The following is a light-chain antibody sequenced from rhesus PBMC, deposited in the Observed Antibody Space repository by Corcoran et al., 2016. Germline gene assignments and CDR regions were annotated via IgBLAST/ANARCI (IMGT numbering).Light chain of an antibody. V-gene: IGKV4-1*01. CDR3: QQYYSSPLT. CDR1: QSLLYSSNNKNY. Sequence: DIVMTQSPDSLAVSLGERVTINCKSSQSLLYSSNNKNYLAWYQQKPGKVPKLLIYWASTRESGVPNRFSGNGSGTDFTLPISGLQAEDVAVYYCQQYYSSPLTFGGGTKVEIK. CDR2: WAS. J-gene: IGKJ4*01.